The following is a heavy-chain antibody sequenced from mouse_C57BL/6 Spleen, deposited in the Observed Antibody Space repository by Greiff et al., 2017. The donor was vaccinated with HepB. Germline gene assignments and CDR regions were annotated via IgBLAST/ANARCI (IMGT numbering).Heavy chain of an antibody. CDR3: AREKLLQGYFDV. V-gene: IGHV1-22*01. D-gene: IGHD1-1*01. Sequence: EVQLQQSGPELVKPGASVKMSCKASGYTFTDYNMHWVKQSHGKSLEWIGYINPNNGGTSYNQKFKGKATLTVNKSSSTAYMELRSLTSEDSAVYYCAREKLLQGYFDVWGTGTTVTVSS. CDR2: INPNNGGT. J-gene: IGHJ1*03. CDR1: GYTFTDYN.